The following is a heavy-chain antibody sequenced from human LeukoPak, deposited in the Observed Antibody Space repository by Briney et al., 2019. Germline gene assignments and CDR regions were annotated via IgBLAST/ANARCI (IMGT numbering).Heavy chain of an antibody. Sequence: EASVKVSCKASSYTFTSYGISWVRQAPGQGLEWMGWISAYNGNTNCAQKFQGRVTMTTDTSTNTAYMELTSLRSDDTAVYYCARGGDYGDYGSPHDYWGQGTLVIVSS. D-gene: IGHD4-17*01. V-gene: IGHV1-18*01. CDR3: ARGGDYGDYGSPHDY. J-gene: IGHJ4*02. CDR2: ISAYNGNT. CDR1: SYTFTSYG.